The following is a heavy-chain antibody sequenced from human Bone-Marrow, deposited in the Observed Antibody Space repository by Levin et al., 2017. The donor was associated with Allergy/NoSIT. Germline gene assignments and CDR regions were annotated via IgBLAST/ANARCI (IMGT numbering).Heavy chain of an antibody. CDR1: GFTFSNHA. D-gene: IGHD6-19*01. Sequence: HPGGSLRLSCAASGFTFSNHAMSWVRLAPGKGFEWVASLSASDGTTHYANSVQGRFTISRDNSKDTLYLQMNSLRGDDTAVYYCAKASSRFLSTSSRQFDPWGQGTLVTVSS. V-gene: IGHV3-23*01. J-gene: IGHJ5*02. CDR2: LSASDGTT. CDR3: AKASSRFLSTSSRQFDP.